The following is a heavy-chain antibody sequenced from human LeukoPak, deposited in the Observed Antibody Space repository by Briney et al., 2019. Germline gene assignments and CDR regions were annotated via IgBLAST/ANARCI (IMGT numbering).Heavy chain of an antibody. Sequence: SETLSLTCAVYGGSFSGYYWSWIRRPPEKGLEWIGEINHSGSTNYNPSLKSRVTISVDTSKNQFSLKLSSVTAADTAVYYCARGSGGSRVPQRRPPYYFDYWGQGTLVTVSS. D-gene: IGHD2-15*01. V-gene: IGHV4-34*01. CDR3: ARGSGGSRVPQRRPPYYFDY. CDR1: GGSFSGYY. CDR2: INHSGST. J-gene: IGHJ4*02.